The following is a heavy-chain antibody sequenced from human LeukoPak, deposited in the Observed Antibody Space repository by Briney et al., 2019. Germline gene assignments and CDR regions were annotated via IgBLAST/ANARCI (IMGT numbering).Heavy chain of an antibody. CDR3: ARDALGDGPVDY. J-gene: IGHJ4*02. CDR2: INSDGSST. V-gene: IGHV3-74*01. D-gene: IGHD5-24*01. Sequence: GGSLRLSCAASGFTFSSYWMHWVRQAPGKGLVWVSRINSDGSSTSYADSVMGRFTISRDNAKNTLYLQMNSLRAEDTAVYYCARDALGDGPVDYWGQGTLVTVSS. CDR1: GFTFSSYW.